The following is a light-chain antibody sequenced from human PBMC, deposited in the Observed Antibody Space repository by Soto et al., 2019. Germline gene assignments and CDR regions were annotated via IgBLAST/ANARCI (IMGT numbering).Light chain of an antibody. Sequence: QLVLTQPPSVSGAPGQRVTISCTGSSSNIGAGYDVHWYQQLPGTAPKLLIYGNSNRPSGVPDRFSGSKSGTSASLAITGLQAEDEADYYCQSYDSSLSPVVFGGGTKVTVL. CDR2: GNS. J-gene: IGLJ2*01. CDR1: SSNIGAGYD. CDR3: QSYDSSLSPVV. V-gene: IGLV1-40*01.